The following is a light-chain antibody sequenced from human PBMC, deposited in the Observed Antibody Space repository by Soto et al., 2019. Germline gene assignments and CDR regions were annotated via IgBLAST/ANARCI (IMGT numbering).Light chain of an antibody. CDR2: EVS. V-gene: IGLV2-14*01. CDR3: SSFASSGTPYV. CDR1: SSDICGHNY. Sequence: QSLLTQPASVSGSPGQSITISCSESSSDICGHNYVSWYQQHPGKAPKLILYEVSYRHAGFSNRFSGSKSVSTASLTISGLQAEDEADYYCSSFASSGTPYVFGAGTKVTVL. J-gene: IGLJ1*01.